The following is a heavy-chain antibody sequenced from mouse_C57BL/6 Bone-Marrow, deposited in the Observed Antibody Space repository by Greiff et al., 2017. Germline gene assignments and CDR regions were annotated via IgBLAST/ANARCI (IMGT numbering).Heavy chain of an antibody. V-gene: IGHV1-55*01. CDR2: IYPGSGST. J-gene: IGHJ1*03. Sequence: QVQLQQPGAELVKPGASVKMSCKASGYTFTSYWITWVKQRPGQGLEWIGDIYPGSGSTNYNEKFKSKATLTVDTSSSTAYMQLSSLTSEDSAVXYGASGGLWLRGWYFDVWGTGTTVTVSS. CDR3: ASGGLWLRGWYFDV. CDR1: GYTFTSYW. D-gene: IGHD2-2*01.